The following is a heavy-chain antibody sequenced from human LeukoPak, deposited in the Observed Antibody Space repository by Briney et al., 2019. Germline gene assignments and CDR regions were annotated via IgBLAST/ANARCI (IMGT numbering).Heavy chain of an antibody. J-gene: IGHJ5*02. CDR3: AKDGATGSHNWLDP. D-gene: IGHD3-10*01. CDR2: ISSSGVAT. CDR1: GFTFTNYG. Sequence: PGGSLRLSCRASGFTFTNYGMTWVRQAPGKGLEWVSTISSSGVATYYADSVRGRFTISRDDSKITVYMQMNSLRVEDTAVYYCAKDGATGSHNWLDPWGQGTLVIVSS. V-gene: IGHV3-23*01.